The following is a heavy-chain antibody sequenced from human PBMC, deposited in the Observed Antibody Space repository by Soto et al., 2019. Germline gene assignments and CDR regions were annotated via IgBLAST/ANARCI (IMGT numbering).Heavy chain of an antibody. CDR3: ARSFSGTYGYYDFWSGYYNDAFDI. CDR1: GFTFSSYA. V-gene: IGHV3-23*01. D-gene: IGHD3-3*01. Sequence: PGGSLRLSCAASGFTFSSYAMSWVRQAPGKGLEWVSAISGSGGSTYYADSVKGRFTISRDNAKNTLYLQMNSLRAEDTAVYYCARSFSGTYGYYDFWSGYYNDAFDIWGQGTMVTVSS. CDR2: ISGSGGST. J-gene: IGHJ3*02.